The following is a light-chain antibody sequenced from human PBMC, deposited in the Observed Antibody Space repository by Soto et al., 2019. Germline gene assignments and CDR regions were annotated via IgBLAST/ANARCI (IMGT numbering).Light chain of an antibody. CDR1: QSVSSSY. J-gene: IGKJ1*01. Sequence: EIVLTQSPGTLSLSPGERATLSCRASQSVSSSYLAWYQQKPGQAPRLLIYGASSRATGIPDRFSGSGSGTDFTLTISRLVPEDFAVYYCQHSKTFGQGTKVEIK. CDR2: GAS. CDR3: QHSKT. V-gene: IGKV3-20*01.